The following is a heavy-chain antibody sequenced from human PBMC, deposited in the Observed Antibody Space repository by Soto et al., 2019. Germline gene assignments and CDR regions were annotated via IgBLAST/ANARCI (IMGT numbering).Heavy chain of an antibody. Sequence: QVQLVDSGGGVVQPGRSLRLSCAASGFTFSSYGMHWVRQAPGKGLEWVAVIWYDGSNKYYADSVKGRFTISRDNSKNTLYMQMNSLRAEDTAVYYCARATEADYGEYNVGGMDVWGQGTTVTVSS. J-gene: IGHJ6*02. V-gene: IGHV3-33*01. CDR1: GFTFSSYG. D-gene: IGHD4-17*01. CDR2: IWYDGSNK. CDR3: ARATEADYGEYNVGGMDV.